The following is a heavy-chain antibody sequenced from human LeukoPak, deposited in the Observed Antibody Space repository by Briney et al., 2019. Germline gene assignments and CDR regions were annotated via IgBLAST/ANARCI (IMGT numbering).Heavy chain of an antibody. CDR1: GFTFSSYS. J-gene: IGHJ3*02. Sequence: GGSLRLSCAASGFTFSSYSMNWVRQAPGKGLEWVSSISSSSSYIYHADSVKGRFTISRDNAKNSLYLQMNSLRAEDTAVYYCAREKAKDGYNFGHDAFDIWGQGTMVTVSS. CDR2: ISSSSSYI. D-gene: IGHD5-24*01. CDR3: AREKAKDGYNFGHDAFDI. V-gene: IGHV3-21*01.